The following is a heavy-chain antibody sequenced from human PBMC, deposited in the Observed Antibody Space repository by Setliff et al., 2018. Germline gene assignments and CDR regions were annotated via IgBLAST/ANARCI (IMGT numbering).Heavy chain of an antibody. CDR2: IYYSGST. J-gene: IGHJ6*02. V-gene: IGHV4-59*11. D-gene: IGHD2-2*02. Sequence: PSETLSLTCTVSGGSISSHYWSWIRQPPGKGLEWIGYIYYSGSTNYNPSLKSRVTISLDTSRNQVSLKLSSVTAADTAVYYCARDRQYCSSTSCYTSYFYYYAMDIWGQGTTVTVSS. CDR3: ARDRQYCSSTSCYTSYFYYYAMDI. CDR1: GGSISSHY.